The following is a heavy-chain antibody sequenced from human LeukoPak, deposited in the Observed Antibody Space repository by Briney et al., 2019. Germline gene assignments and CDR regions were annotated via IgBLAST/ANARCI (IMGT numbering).Heavy chain of an antibody. CDR1: GYSFTNYW. CDR2: IYPGDSDN. V-gene: IGHV5-51*01. J-gene: IGHJ4*02. D-gene: IGHD1-26*01. Sequence: GESLKISFQGSGYSFTNYWIGWVRPMPGKGLEWMGIIYPGDSDNKHSPSFQAQVTISTDKSISTAYLQWSSLKAPDTAMYYCARFLSGNYSDCWGQGALVTVSS. CDR3: ARFLSGNYSDC.